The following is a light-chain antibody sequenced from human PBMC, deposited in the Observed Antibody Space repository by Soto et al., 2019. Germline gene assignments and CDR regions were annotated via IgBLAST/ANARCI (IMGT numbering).Light chain of an antibody. CDR2: SSN. CDR3: AAWDDSLTGQV. V-gene: IGLV1-44*01. Sequence: QSVLTQPPSASGTPGQRVTISCSGSSSNIGSNTVNWYQQLPGTAPKLLIYSSNQRPSGVPDRLSGSKSGTSASLAISGLQSEDEADYYCAAWDDSLTGQVFGGGTKLTVL. J-gene: IGLJ2*01. CDR1: SSNIGSNT.